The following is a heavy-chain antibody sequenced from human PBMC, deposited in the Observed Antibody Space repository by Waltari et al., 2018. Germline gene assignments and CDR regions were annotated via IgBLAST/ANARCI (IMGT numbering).Heavy chain of an antibody. J-gene: IGHJ4*02. Sequence: QVQLVESGGGVVQPGRSLRLSCAASGFTFSSYAMHWVRQAPGKGLEWVAVISYDGSNKYYADSVKGRFTISRDNSKNTLYLQMNSLRAEDTAVYYCAIAVAGPYFDYWGQGTLVTVSS. CDR2: ISYDGSNK. CDR1: GFTFSSYA. CDR3: AIAVAGPYFDY. V-gene: IGHV3-30*01. D-gene: IGHD6-19*01.